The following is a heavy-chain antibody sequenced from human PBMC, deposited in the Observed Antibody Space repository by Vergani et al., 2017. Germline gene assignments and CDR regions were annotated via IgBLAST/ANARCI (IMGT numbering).Heavy chain of an antibody. D-gene: IGHD5-24*01. CDR3: ARGEMATILSYFDY. V-gene: IGHV1-8*01. CDR1: GYTFTSYD. J-gene: IGHJ4*02. CDR2: MNPNSGNT. Sequence: QVQLVQSGAGVKKPGASVKVSCKASGYTFTSYDINWVRQATGQGLEWMGWMNPNSGNTGYAQKFQGRVTITADKSTSTAYMELSSLRSEDTAMYYCARGEMATILSYFDYWGQGTLVTVSS.